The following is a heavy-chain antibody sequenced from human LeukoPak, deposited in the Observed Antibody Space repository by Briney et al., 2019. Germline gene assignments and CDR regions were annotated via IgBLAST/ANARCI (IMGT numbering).Heavy chain of an antibody. V-gene: IGHV1-3*01. CDR1: GYTFTSYA. CDR2: INAGNGNT. CDR3: ARDAGPNIVGFLGYFDL. D-gene: IGHD1-26*01. Sequence: ASVKVSCKASGYTFTSYAMHWVRQAPGQRLEWMGLINAGNGNTKYSQKFQGRVTITRDTSVSTAYMELSSLRSEDTAVYYCARDAGPNIVGFLGYFDLWGRGTLVTVSS. J-gene: IGHJ2*01.